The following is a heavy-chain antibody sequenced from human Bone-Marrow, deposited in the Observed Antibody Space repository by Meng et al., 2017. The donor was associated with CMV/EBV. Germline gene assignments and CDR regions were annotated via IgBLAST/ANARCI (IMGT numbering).Heavy chain of an antibody. V-gene: IGHV3-7*01. CDR3: ARAIGLGY. Sequence: GGSLRLSCAASGFTFSSYAMSWVRQAPGKGLEWVANIQQDGSTKNYVGSVKGRFTISRDNLRNSVYLQMNSLRDEDSAVYYCARAIGLGYWGQGKMVTVSS. CDR1: GFTFSSYA. D-gene: IGHD6-19*01. J-gene: IGHJ4*02. CDR2: IQQDGSTK.